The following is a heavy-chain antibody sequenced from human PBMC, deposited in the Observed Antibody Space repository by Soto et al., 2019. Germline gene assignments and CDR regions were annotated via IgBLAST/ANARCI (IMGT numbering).Heavy chain of an antibody. Sequence: QVQLVQSGAEVKKPGSSVKVSCKASGGTFSNYPISWVRQAPGQGLDCMGGIIPIFGTVNSAQRLQGRVTITADESTSTAYMELSRLRSEDTAVYYCARGNHRWLQLWYFDLWGRGTLVTVSS. CDR3: ARGNHRWLQLWYFDL. D-gene: IGHD5-12*01. CDR2: IIPIFGTV. J-gene: IGHJ2*01. V-gene: IGHV1-69*12. CDR1: GGTFSNYP.